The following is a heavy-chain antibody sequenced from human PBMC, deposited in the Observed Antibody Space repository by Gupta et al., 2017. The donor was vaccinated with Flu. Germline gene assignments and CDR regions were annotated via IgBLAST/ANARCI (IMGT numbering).Heavy chain of an antibody. CDR1: GGSFSGYY. Sequence: QVQLQQWGAGLLKPSETLSLTCAVYGGSFSGYYWSWIRKPPGKGLEWIGEINHSGSTNYNPSLKSRVTISVDTSKNQFSLKLSSVTAADTAVYYCARKPMLRYGDYVLRPFDYWGQGTLVTVSS. CDR3: ARKPMLRYGDYVLRPFDY. CDR2: INHSGST. J-gene: IGHJ4*02. D-gene: IGHD4-17*01. V-gene: IGHV4-34*01.